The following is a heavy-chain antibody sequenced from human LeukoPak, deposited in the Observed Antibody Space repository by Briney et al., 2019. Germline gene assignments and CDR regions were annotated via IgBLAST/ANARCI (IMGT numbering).Heavy chain of an antibody. D-gene: IGHD2-2*01. J-gene: IGHJ4*02. V-gene: IGHV2-5*01. CDR1: GFSLSTSGVG. CDR3: AHNGVYCSSTSCYDY. CDR2: IYWNDDK. Sequence: ESGPTLVKPTHTLTLTCTFSGFSLSTSGVGVGWIRQPPGKALEWLALIYWNDDKRYSPSLKSRLTITKDTSKNQVVLTMTNMDPVDTATYYCAHNGVYCSSTSCYDYWGQGTLVTVSS.